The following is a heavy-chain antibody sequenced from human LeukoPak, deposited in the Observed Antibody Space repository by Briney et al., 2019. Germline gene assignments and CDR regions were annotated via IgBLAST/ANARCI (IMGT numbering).Heavy chain of an antibody. D-gene: IGHD3-22*01. CDR2: IYTSGST. J-gene: IGHJ3*02. CDR3: ARHAGSEHYYDSSGYTPTDAFDI. Sequence: SETLSLTCTVSGGSISSYYWSWIRQPPGKGLEWIGRIYTSGSTNYNPSLKSRVTISVDTSKNQFSLKLSSVTAADTAVYYCARHAGSEHYYDSSGYTPTDAFDIWGQGTMVTVSS. CDR1: GGSISSYY. V-gene: IGHV4-59*08.